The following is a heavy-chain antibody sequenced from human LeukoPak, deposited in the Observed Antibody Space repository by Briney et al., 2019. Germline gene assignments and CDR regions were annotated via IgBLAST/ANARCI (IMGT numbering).Heavy chain of an antibody. CDR3: AKRTMSAFDS. D-gene: IGHD5-24*01. CDR2: ISGSGNGT. V-gene: IGHV3-23*01. J-gene: IGHJ4*02. Sequence: GGSLRLSCAASGFTFKTYAVNWVRQAPGKGLEWLSGISGSGNGTYYADSVKGRFTISRDNSKNMVYLQMNSLTVEDAATYYCAKRTMSAFDSWGQGTLLIVSS. CDR1: GFTFKTYA.